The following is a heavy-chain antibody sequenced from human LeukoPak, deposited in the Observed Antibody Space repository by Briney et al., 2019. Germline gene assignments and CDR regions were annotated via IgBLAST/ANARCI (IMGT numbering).Heavy chain of an antibody. D-gene: IGHD3-22*01. CDR2: ISGDGGST. Sequence: GGSPRLSCAASGFTFDDYAMHWVRQAPGKGQEWVSIISGDGGSTYYADTVKGRFTISRDNSKNSLYLQMNSLRTEDTALYYCAKDIRRGEYYYDSSGSDYWGQGTLVTVSS. CDR1: GFTFDDYA. CDR3: AKDIRRGEYYYDSSGSDY. J-gene: IGHJ4*02. V-gene: IGHV3-43*02.